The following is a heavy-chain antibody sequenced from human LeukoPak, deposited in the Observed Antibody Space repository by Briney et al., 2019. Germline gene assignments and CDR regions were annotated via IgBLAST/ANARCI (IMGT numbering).Heavy chain of an antibody. CDR3: ARRDHGDYSNY. J-gene: IGHJ4*02. D-gene: IGHD4-17*01. Sequence: SETLSLTCTVSGGSISSNSYYWGWIRQPPGKGLEWIGSIYYSGSTYYNPSLKSRVTISVDTSKNQFPLKLSSVTAADTAVYYCARRDHGDYSNYWGQGTLVTVSS. CDR2: IYYSGST. CDR1: GGSISSNSYY. V-gene: IGHV4-39*01.